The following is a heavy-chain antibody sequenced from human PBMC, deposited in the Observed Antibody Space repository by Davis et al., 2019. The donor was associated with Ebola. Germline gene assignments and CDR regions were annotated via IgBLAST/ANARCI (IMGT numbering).Heavy chain of an antibody. V-gene: IGHV5-51*01. J-gene: IGHJ3*02. D-gene: IGHD3-22*01. Sequence: GESLKISCKGSGYSFTSYWIGWVRQMPGKGLECMGIIYPGDSETRYSPSFQGQVTISVDKSISTAYLQWSSLKASDTAMYYCARPLDSSGSYIVFDIWGQGTMVTVST. CDR2: IYPGDSET. CDR3: ARPLDSSGSYIVFDI. CDR1: GYSFTSYW.